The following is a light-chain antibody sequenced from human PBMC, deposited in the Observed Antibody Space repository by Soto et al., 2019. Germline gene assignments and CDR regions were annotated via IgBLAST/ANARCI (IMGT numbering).Light chain of an antibody. CDR2: GAS. Sequence: EIVMTQSAATLSVSPGERATLSCRASQSVSSNLAWYQQKPGQAPRLLIYGASTRATGIPARFSGSGSGTDFTLTISSLQSVDFAVYYCQQYNNWPITFGQGTRLEMK. V-gene: IGKV3-15*01. CDR1: QSVSSN. J-gene: IGKJ5*01. CDR3: QQYNNWPIT.